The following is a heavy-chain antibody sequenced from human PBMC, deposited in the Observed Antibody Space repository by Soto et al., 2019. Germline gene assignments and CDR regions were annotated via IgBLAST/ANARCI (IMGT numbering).Heavy chain of an antibody. D-gene: IGHD3-3*01. CDR2: LWYDGSNQ. V-gene: IGHV3-33*01. CDR1: GFSFSSYA. Sequence: QVQLVESGGGVVQPGTSLRLSCAASGFSFSSYAMHWVRQAPGKGLEWVAALWYDGSNQNYAESVKGRFTISRDNSKRTVYLQMNSLKADDTAVYYCARDINDFWSGYLYWGQGTLVTVSS. CDR3: ARDINDFWSGYLY. J-gene: IGHJ4*02.